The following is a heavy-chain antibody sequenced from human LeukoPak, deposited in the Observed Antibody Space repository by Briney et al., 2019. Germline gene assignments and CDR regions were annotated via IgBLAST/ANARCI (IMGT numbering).Heavy chain of an antibody. CDR1: GGSFSGYY. Sequence: PSETLSLTCAVYGGSFSGYYWSWLRQPPGKGLEWIGEINHSGSTNYNPSLKSRVTISVDTSKNQSSLMLSSVTAADTAVYYCARGVLYDYIWGSYRQGLDYWGQGTLVTVSS. D-gene: IGHD3-16*02. J-gene: IGHJ4*02. CDR2: INHSGST. V-gene: IGHV4-34*01. CDR3: ARGVLYDYIWGSYRQGLDY.